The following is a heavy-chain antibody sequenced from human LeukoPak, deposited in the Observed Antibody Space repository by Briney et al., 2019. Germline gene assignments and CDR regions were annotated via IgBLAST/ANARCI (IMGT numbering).Heavy chain of an antibody. D-gene: IGHD3-16*01. CDR1: GYTFTDYY. V-gene: IGHV1-2*06. CDR2: INPKSGGT. Sequence: ASVKVSCKASGYTFTDYYMHWVRQAPGQGLEWMGRINPKSGGTNYAQRFQGRVTMTRDTSISTAYMELSRLRSDDTAVYHCAREGGATTGFDYWGQGTLVTVSS. CDR3: AREGGATTGFDY. J-gene: IGHJ4*02.